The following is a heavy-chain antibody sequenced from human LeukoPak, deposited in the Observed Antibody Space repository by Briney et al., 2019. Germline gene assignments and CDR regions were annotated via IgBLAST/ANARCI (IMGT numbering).Heavy chain of an antibody. Sequence: GGSLRLSCAASGFTFTNYAMTWVRQAPGKGLEWVSTITIGGTTYHADSVKGRFTISRDNSKNTLYLQMNSLRPEDTAVYSCAKDSRTGSPRAFDSWGQGTLVIVSS. D-gene: IGHD1-26*01. V-gene: IGHV3-23*01. J-gene: IGHJ4*02. CDR3: AKDSRTGSPRAFDS. CDR1: GFTFTNYA. CDR2: ITIGGTT.